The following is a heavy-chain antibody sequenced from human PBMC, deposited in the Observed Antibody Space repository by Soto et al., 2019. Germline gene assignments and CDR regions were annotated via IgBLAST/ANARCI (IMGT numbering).Heavy chain of an antibody. V-gene: IGHV4-39*01. CDR3: ATGRSDSGDYEDHL. D-gene: IGHD4-17*01. CDR2: LSYLGTT. J-gene: IGHJ5*02. Sequence: AGTLCLTCTVSNDSIRSGTYYWAWLRQPPGRGLEWIGSLSYLGTTDYNPSLKSRVTISKDASKNQFSLKLTSMTAADTAVYYCATGRSDSGDYEDHLWGQGTLVTVSS. CDR1: NDSIRSGTYY.